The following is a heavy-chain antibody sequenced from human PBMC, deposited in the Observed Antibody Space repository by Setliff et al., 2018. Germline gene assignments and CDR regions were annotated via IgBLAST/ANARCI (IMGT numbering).Heavy chain of an antibody. CDR3: ASQMGTSETYPK. CDR2: INTHTGNP. Sequence: ASVKVSCKASGYTFIDYGMSWVRQAPGPSLEWMGWINTHTGNPTYAQCFTGRFVFSLDTSVSTAYLQISSLKAEDTAVYYCASQMGTSETYPKWGQGTPVTVSS. CDR1: GYTFIDYG. V-gene: IGHV7-4-1*02. J-gene: IGHJ4*02. D-gene: IGHD1-26*01.